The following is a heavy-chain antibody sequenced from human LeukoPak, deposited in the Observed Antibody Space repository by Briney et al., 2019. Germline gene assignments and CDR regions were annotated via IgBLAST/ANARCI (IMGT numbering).Heavy chain of an antibody. Sequence: PSETLSLTCTVSGYSITSGDYWGWIRQPPGKGLEWIGTFYRSGSTYYNPSLKSRVTISTDTSKNQFSLKLSSVTAADTAVYYCARNKVIALAHYFDYWGQGTLVTVSS. CDR1: GYSITSGDY. V-gene: IGHV4-38-2*02. CDR2: FYRSGST. CDR3: ARNKVIALAHYFDY. J-gene: IGHJ4*02. D-gene: IGHD2-21*01.